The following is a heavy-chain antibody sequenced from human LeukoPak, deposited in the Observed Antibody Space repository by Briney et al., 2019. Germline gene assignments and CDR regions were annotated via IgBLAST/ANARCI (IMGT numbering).Heavy chain of an antibody. CDR2: IYSTGST. V-gene: IGHV4-4*07. CDR1: GGSISSYY. J-gene: IGHJ4*02. Sequence: SETLSLTCTVSGGSISSYYWSWIRQPAGKGLEWIGRIYSTGSTNYNPSLKGRVTMSVDTSKNQFSLKLSSVTAADTAVYYCARHYFRDYTFDYWGQGSLVTVSS. D-gene: IGHD3-16*01. CDR3: ARHYFRDYTFDY.